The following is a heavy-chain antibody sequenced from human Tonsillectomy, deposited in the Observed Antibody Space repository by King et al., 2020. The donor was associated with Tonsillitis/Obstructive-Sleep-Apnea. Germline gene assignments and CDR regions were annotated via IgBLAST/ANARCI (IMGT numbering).Heavy chain of an antibody. Sequence: QLVQSGGGLVKPGGSLRLSCAASGFAFHYYTLEWVRQAPGKGLEWVSSIDSTGNHIYYADSVKGRFTGSRDNTKNSLYLQMTGLRAEDTAVYYCARALSTAYLDSWGQGTLVTVSS. CDR1: GFAFHYYT. V-gene: IGHV3-21*01. J-gene: IGHJ4*02. CDR2: IDSTGNHI. CDR3: ARALSTAYLDS.